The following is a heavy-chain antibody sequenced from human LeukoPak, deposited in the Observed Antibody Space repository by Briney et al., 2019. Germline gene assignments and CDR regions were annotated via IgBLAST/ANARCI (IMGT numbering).Heavy chain of an antibody. CDR3: ARGKENYYYGMDV. J-gene: IGHJ6*02. V-gene: IGHV3-66*01. Sequence: GGSLRLSCAASGFTASSNYMSWVRQAPGKGLEWVSVIYSGGSTYYADPVKGRFTISRDNSKNTLYLQMNSLRAEDTAVYYCARGKENYYYGMDVWGQGTTVTVSS. CDR1: GFTASSNY. CDR2: IYSGGST.